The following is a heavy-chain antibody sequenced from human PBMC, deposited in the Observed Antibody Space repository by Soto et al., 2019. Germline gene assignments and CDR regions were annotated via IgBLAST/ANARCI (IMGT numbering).Heavy chain of an antibody. Sequence: GASVKVSFKASGGPFSSYAISCVRQAPGHGLEWVGGIIPIFGTANYAQKFQGRVTITADKSTSTAYMELSSLRSEDTAVYYCARDLYCSGGRCYRPRLDGYYGMDVWGQGTPVTVSS. CDR2: IIPIFGTA. CDR1: GGPFSSYA. J-gene: IGHJ6*02. CDR3: ARDLYCSGGRCYRPRLDGYYGMDV. D-gene: IGHD2-15*01. V-gene: IGHV1-69*06.